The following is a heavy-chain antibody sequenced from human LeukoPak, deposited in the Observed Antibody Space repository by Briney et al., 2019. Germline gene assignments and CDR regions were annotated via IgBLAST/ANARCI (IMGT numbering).Heavy chain of an antibody. Sequence: ASVKVSCKASGYTFTSYDINWVRQATGQGLEWMGWMNPNSSNTGYAQKFQGRVTITRNTSISTAYMELSSLRAEDTAVYYCAKGGEYGAHHFLKYWGQGTLVTVSS. CDR1: GYTFTSYD. D-gene: IGHD3-16*01. CDR2: MNPNSSNT. CDR3: AKGGEYGAHHFLKY. V-gene: IGHV1-8*03. J-gene: IGHJ4*02.